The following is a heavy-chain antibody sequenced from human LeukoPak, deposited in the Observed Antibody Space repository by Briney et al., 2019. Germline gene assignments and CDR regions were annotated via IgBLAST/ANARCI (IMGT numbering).Heavy chain of an antibody. CDR2: ISGSGGST. CDR1: GITFSSYA. J-gene: IGHJ4*02. D-gene: IGHD3-3*01. V-gene: IGHV3-23*01. Sequence: GGSLRLSCGVSGITFSSYAMSWVRQAPGKGLEWVSAISGSGGSTYYADSVKGRFTLSRDNSKNTLYLQMNSLRAEDTAVYYCAKDPYYDFWSGYYYFDYWGQGTLVTVSS. CDR3: AKDPYYDFWSGYYYFDY.